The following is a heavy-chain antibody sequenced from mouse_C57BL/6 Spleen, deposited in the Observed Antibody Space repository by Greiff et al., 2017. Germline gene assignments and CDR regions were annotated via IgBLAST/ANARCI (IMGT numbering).Heavy chain of an antibody. Sequence: EVQLQQSGPELVKPGASVKISCKASGYSFTGSYINWVKQSPDQSLEWIGEFIPSTGGITSNQKFKAKATLTVDKSSSTAYMQLKSLTSEDSAVYYCAGGLWSNYFAYWGQGTTLTVSS. CDR3: AGGLWSNYFAY. CDR2: FIPSTGGI. D-gene: IGHD1-1*02. CDR1: GYSFTGSY. J-gene: IGHJ2*01. V-gene: IGHV1-42*01.